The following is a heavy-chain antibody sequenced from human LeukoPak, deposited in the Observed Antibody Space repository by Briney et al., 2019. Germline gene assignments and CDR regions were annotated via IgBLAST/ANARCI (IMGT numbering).Heavy chain of an antibody. D-gene: IGHD3-10*01. V-gene: IGHV3-23*01. J-gene: IGHJ4*02. CDR1: GFTFSSYA. Sequence: GGSLRLSCAASGFTFSSYAMSWVRQAPGKGLEWVSAISGSGGSTYYADSVKGRFTIPRDNSKNTLYLQMNSLRAEDTAVYYCARDCRESHLDYWGQGTLVTVSS. CDR3: ARDCRESHLDY. CDR2: ISGSGGST.